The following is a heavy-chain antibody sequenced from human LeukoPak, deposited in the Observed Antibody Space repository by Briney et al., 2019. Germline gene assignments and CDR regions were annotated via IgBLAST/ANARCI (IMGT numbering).Heavy chain of an antibody. D-gene: IGHD4-23*01. Sequence: GASVKVSCTASGYTFTDYYLHWVRQAPGQGLEWMGWIKPTNGDTTFAQKFRGRVSMTRDTATSTAHLDLSSLTSDDTAVYYCARVGGKAADLDYWGQGTLVTVSS. J-gene: IGHJ4*02. V-gene: IGHV1-2*02. CDR2: IKPTNGDT. CDR1: GYTFTDYY. CDR3: ARVGGKAADLDY.